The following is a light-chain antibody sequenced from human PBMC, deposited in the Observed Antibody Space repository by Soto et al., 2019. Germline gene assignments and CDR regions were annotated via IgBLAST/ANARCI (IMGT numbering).Light chain of an antibody. V-gene: IGLV1-36*01. CDR3: AAWDDSLNDVV. J-gene: IGLJ2*01. CDR2: YDD. Sequence: QSVLTQPPSVSEAPRQRVTISCSGSSSNIGNNAVNWYQQLPGKAPKLLIYYDDLLPSGVSDRFSGPKSGTSASLAISGLQSEDEADYYCAAWDDSLNDVVFGGGTKLTVL. CDR1: SSNIGNNA.